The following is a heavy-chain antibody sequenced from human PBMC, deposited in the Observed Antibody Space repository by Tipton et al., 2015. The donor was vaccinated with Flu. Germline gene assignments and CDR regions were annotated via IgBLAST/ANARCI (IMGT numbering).Heavy chain of an antibody. CDR1: GDSISSDSYY. CDR2: INHSGRTY. J-gene: IGHJ5*02. Sequence: TLSLTCTVSGDSISSDSYYWTWIRQLPGKGLQWIGYINHSGRTYYYNPSLKGRVTISVDTSKNQFSLKLSSVTAADTAVYYCARRDYSNYVSDPKNWFDPWGQGTLVTVSS. D-gene: IGHD4-11*01. CDR3: ARRDYSNYVSDPKNWFDP. V-gene: IGHV4-30-4*08.